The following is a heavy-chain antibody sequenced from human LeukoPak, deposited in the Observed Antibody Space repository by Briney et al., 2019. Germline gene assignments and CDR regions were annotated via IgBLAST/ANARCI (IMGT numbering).Heavy chain of an antibody. CDR3: ATISGSYSAPAY. Sequence: ASVKVSCRASGYTFTSYGISWVRQAPGQGLEWMGWISAYNGNTNYAQKLQGRVTMTTDTSTSTAYMELRSLRSDDTAVYYCATISGSYSAPAYWGQGTLVTVSS. CDR2: ISAYNGNT. D-gene: IGHD1-26*01. V-gene: IGHV1-18*01. CDR1: GYTFTSYG. J-gene: IGHJ4*02.